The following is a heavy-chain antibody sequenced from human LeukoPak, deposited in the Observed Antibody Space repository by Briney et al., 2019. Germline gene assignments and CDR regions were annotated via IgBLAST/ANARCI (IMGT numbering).Heavy chain of an antibody. CDR3: AKRRVGATYPADHDAFDI. D-gene: IGHD1-26*01. V-gene: IGHV3-30*02. CDR1: GFTFSSYG. J-gene: IGHJ3*02. Sequence: GGSLRLSCAASGFTFSSYGMHWVRQAPGKGLEWVAFIRYDGSNKYYADSVKGRFTISRDNSKNTLYLQMNSLRAEDTAVYYCAKRRVGATYPADHDAFDIWGQGTMVTVSS. CDR2: IRYDGSNK.